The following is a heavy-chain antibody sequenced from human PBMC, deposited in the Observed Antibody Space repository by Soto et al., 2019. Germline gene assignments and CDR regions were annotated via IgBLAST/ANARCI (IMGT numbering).Heavy chain of an antibody. CDR1: GFTFSSYG. J-gene: IGHJ6*02. Sequence: QVQLVESGGGVIQPGRSLRLSCAASGFTFSSYGMHWVRQAPGKGLAWVAVIWYDGSNKYYADSVKGRFTSSRGNSKNTLYLQMNSLRAEDTAVYYCAKGRYSGDDSAKAYYGMDGWGQGTTVTGSS. V-gene: IGHV3-33*06. CDR2: IWYDGSNK. CDR3: AKGRYSGDDSAKAYYGMDG. D-gene: IGHD5-12*01.